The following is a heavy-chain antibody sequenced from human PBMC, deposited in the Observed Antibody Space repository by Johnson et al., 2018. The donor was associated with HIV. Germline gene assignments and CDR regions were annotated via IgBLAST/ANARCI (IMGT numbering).Heavy chain of an antibody. V-gene: IGHV3-7*01. Sequence: VQLVESGGGLVQPGGSLRLSCAASGFTFSSYWMSWVRQAPGKGLEWVANIKQDGSENYYADSVKGRFTISRDNSKNTLNLQMNSLRAEDTAVNYCAKIIGYSSGLEIWGQGTMVTVSS. J-gene: IGHJ3*02. CDR3: AKIIGYSSGLEI. D-gene: IGHD6-19*01. CDR1: GFTFSSYW. CDR2: IKQDGSEN.